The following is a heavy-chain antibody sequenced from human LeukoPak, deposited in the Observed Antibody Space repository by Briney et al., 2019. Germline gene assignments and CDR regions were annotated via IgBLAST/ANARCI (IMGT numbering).Heavy chain of an antibody. Sequence: PSETLSLTCAVYGGSFSGYYWSWIRQPPGKGLEWIGEINHSGSTNYNPSLKSRVTISVDTSKNQFSLKLSSVTAADTAVYYCAQTPGRWGQGTLVTVSS. V-gene: IGHV4-34*01. D-gene: IGHD2-15*01. CDR1: GGSFSGYY. CDR3: AQTPGR. J-gene: IGHJ4*02. CDR2: INHSGST.